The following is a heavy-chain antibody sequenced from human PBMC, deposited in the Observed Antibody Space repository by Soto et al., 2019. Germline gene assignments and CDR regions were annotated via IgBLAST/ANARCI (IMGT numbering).Heavy chain of an antibody. V-gene: IGHV3-21*01. J-gene: IGHJ4*02. D-gene: IGHD3-3*01. CDR2: ISSSSSYI. CDR1: GFTFSSYS. CDR3: ARGGVYYDFWSGYPFDY. Sequence: GXSLRLSCAASGFTFSSYSINWVLQAPGKGLEWVSSISSSSSYIYYADSVKGRFTISRDNAKNSLYLQMNSLRAEDKAVYYCARGGVYYDFWSGYPFDYWGQGTLVTVSS.